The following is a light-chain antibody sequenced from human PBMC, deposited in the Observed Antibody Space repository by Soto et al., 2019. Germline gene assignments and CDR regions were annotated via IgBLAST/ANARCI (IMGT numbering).Light chain of an antibody. CDR1: ESISSW. V-gene: IGKV1-5*03. CDR3: QQYNSYSLT. CDR2: KAS. J-gene: IGKJ4*01. Sequence: DIQMTQSPSTLSASVGDRVTITCRASESISSWLAWYQHKPGKAPKLLIYKASSLESGVPSRFSGSGSGTEFTLTISSLQPDDFATYSCQQYNSYSLTFGGGTKVEIK.